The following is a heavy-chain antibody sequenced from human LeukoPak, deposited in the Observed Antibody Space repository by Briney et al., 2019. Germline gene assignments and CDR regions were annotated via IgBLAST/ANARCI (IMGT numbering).Heavy chain of an antibody. V-gene: IGHV4-39*01. CDR1: GGSISSYY. CDR2: IYYSGST. D-gene: IGHD3-10*01. CDR3: ARSGLREYYFDY. Sequence: SETLSLTCTVSGGSISSYYWGWIRQPPGKGLEWIGSIYYSGSTYYNPSLKSRVTISVDTSKNQFSLKLSSVTAADTAVYYCARSGLREYYFDYWGQGTLVTVSS. J-gene: IGHJ4*02.